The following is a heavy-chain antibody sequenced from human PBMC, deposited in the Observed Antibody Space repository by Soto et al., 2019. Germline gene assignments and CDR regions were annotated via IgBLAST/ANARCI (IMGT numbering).Heavy chain of an antibody. CDR2: IYYSGST. Sequence: SETLSLTCTVSGGSISTYYWSWIRQPPGKGLEWIGYIYYSGSTNYNPSLKSRVTMSVDTSKNQFSLRLSSVTAADTAVYYCARGFRGGDADWFDPWGQGTLVTVSS. J-gene: IGHJ5*02. CDR1: GGSISTYY. D-gene: IGHD2-21*02. CDR3: ARGFRGGDADWFDP. V-gene: IGHV4-59*08.